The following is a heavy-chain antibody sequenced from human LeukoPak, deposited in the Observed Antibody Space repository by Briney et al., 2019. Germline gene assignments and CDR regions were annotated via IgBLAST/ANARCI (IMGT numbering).Heavy chain of an antibody. J-gene: IGHJ4*02. D-gene: IGHD2-15*01. Sequence: SQTLSLTCAVSGGSFSSGDYSWSWIRQPPGKGLEWIGYIYHSGSPYYNPSLKSRVIISIDRSKNQLSLKLNSVTAADTAVYYCAREILSSVGYFDYWGQGILVTVSS. CDR1: GGSFSSGDYS. CDR3: AREILSSVGYFDY. V-gene: IGHV4-30-2*01. CDR2: IYHSGSP.